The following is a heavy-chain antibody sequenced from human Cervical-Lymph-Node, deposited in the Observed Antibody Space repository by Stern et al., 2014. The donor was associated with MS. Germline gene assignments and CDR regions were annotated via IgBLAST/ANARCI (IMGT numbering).Heavy chain of an antibody. J-gene: IGHJ4*02. CDR1: GYTFTTYY. Sequence: QVQLVQSGAEVKKPGASVKVSCKTSGYTFTTYYMHWVRQAPGQGLEWVGIITPSDGSTSYAKKVQGRVTMTSDSSKSTVYMELTSLTSEDTAVYSCARDLVDGGLGGPGSSDSWGQGTLVTVSS. V-gene: IGHV1-46*03. CDR3: ARDLVDGGLGGPGSSDS. CDR2: ITPSDGST. D-gene: IGHD3-10*01.